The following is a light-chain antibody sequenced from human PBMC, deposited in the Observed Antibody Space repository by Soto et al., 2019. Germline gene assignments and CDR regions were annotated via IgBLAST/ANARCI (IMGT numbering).Light chain of an antibody. Sequence: QSALTQPPSASGSPGQSVTISCTGTSSDVGGYNYVSWYQQHPGKAPKLMIYEFSKRPSGVSYRFSGSKSGNTASLTVFGLQAEDEADYYCSSYAGSNKVVFGGGTKVTVL. CDR3: SSYAGSNKVV. J-gene: IGLJ2*01. CDR1: SSDVGGYNY. CDR2: EFS. V-gene: IGLV2-8*01.